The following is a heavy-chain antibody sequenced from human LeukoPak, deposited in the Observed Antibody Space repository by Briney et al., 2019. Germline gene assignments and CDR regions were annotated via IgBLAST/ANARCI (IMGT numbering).Heavy chain of an antibody. Sequence: GGSLRLSCTASGFTFSSYWMSWVRQAPGKGLEWVAFIRYDGSNKYYADSVKGRFTISRDNSKNTLYLQMNSLRAEDTAVYYCAKASNTLGYCSSGSCYSFNYWGQGTLVTVSS. CDR3: AKASNTLGYCSSGSCYSFNY. V-gene: IGHV3-30*02. CDR1: GFTFSSYW. J-gene: IGHJ4*02. CDR2: IRYDGSNK. D-gene: IGHD2-15*01.